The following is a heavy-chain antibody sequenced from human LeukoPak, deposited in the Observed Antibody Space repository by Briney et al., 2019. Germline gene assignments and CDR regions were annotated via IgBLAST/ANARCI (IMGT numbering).Heavy chain of an antibody. CDR2: IIPILGIA. D-gene: IGHD6-13*01. CDR1: GGTFSSYA. CDR3: ARDREYSSSSYFDY. V-gene: IGHV1-69*04. Sequence: SVKVSCKASGGTFSSYAISWVRQAPGRGLEWMGRIIPILGIANYAQKFQGRVTITADKSTSTAYMELSSLRSEDTAVYYCARDREYSSSSYFDYWGQGTLVTVSS. J-gene: IGHJ4*02.